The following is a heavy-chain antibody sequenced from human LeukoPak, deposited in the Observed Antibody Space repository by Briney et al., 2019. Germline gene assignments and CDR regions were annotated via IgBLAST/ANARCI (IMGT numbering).Heavy chain of an antibody. CDR2: ISYDGSNK. Sequence: GGSLRLSCAASGFTFSSYGMHWVRQAPGKGLEWVAIISYDGSNKYYADSVKGRFTISRDNSKNTLYLQMNSLRADDTAIYYCARYCSGGSCFLNYYGMDVWGQGTTVTVSS. CDR3: ARYCSGGSCFLNYYGMDV. V-gene: IGHV3-30*03. J-gene: IGHJ6*02. D-gene: IGHD2-15*01. CDR1: GFTFSSYG.